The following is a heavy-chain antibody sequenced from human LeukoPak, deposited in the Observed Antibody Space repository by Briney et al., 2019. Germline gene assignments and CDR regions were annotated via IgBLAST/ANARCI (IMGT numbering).Heavy chain of an antibody. D-gene: IGHD6-19*01. CDR3: AKRNGSGWFTDY. CDR2: IRGNGDST. J-gene: IGHJ4*02. V-gene: IGHV3-23*01. CDR1: GFTFSSYA. Sequence: PGGSLKLSCAASGFTFSSYAMTWVRQAPGKGLEWVSSIRGNGDSTNYADSVKGRFTISRDNSKNTLYLQINSLRAEDTAVYYCAKRNGSGWFTDYWGQGTLVTVSS.